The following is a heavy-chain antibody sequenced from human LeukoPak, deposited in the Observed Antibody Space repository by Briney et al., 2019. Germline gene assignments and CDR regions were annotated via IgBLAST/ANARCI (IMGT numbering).Heavy chain of an antibody. CDR3: AKDLYPLIVGALFDY. CDR1: GFTFSSYG. CDR2: ISYDGSNK. V-gene: IGHV3-30*18. D-gene: IGHD1-26*01. J-gene: IGHJ4*02. Sequence: GGSLRLSCAASGFTFSSYGMHWVRQAPGKGLEWVAVISYDGSNKYYADSVKGRFTISRDNSKNTLYLQMNSLRAEDTAVYYCAKDLYPLIVGALFDYGGQGTLVTVSS.